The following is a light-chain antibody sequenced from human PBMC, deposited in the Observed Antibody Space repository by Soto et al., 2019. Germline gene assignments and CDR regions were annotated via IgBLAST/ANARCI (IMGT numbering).Light chain of an antibody. J-gene: IGKJ2*01. V-gene: IGKV3-20*01. CDR2: PAS. CDR3: QQYGSSSYT. CDR1: QSISRY. Sequence: EIVLTQSPGTLSLSPGDGATLSCRASQSISRYLAWYQQKPGQAPRLVIYPASNMATDIPDRFSGSGSGTDFTLTISRLEPEDFAVYYCQQYGSSSYTFGQGTKLEIK.